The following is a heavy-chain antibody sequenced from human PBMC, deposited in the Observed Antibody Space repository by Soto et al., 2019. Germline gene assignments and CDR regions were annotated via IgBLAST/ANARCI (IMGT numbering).Heavy chain of an antibody. CDR2: INHSGTI. V-gene: IGHV4-34*01. D-gene: IGHD2-15*01. Sequence: SETLSLTCAVYGGSLSGSYWSWIRQTPEKGLEWIGTINHSGTINYNPSLRSRVTISIHTSKNEFSLRLTSVTAADTAVYYCATGGGFVESRMVWFDPWGQGTLVTVSS. CDR3: ATGGGFVESRMVWFDP. CDR1: GGSLSGSY. J-gene: IGHJ5*02.